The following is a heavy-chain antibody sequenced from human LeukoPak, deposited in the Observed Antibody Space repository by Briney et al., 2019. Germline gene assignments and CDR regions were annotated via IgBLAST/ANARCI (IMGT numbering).Heavy chain of an antibody. CDR2: IYYSGST. CDR3: ARLASGSYSFDY. Sequence: SETLSLTCTVSGGSISSYYWSWIRQPPGKGLEWIGYIYYSGSTNYNPSLKSRVTISVDTSKNQFSLELSSVTAADTAVYYCARLASGSYSFDYWGQGTLVTVSS. CDR1: GGSISSYY. J-gene: IGHJ4*02. D-gene: IGHD1-26*01. V-gene: IGHV4-59*01.